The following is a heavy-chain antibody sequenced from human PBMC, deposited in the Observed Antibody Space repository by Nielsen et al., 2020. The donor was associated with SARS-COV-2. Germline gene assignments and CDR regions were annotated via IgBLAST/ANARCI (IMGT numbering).Heavy chain of an antibody. CDR2: IYYSGST. Sequence: WIRQPPGKGLEWIGSIYYSGSTYYNPSLKSRVAISVDTSKNQFSLKLSSVTAADTAVYYCARHLSLTYYDFWSGYYGYWGQGTLVTVSS. V-gene: IGHV4-39*01. J-gene: IGHJ4*02. D-gene: IGHD3-3*01. CDR3: ARHLSLTYYDFWSGYYGY.